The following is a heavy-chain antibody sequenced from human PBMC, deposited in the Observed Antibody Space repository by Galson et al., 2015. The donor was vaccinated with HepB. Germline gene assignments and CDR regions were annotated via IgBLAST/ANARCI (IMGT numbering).Heavy chain of an antibody. V-gene: IGHV3-30*04. CDR1: GFTFSRYA. CDR3: ARVESGYNYYYYYYGMDV. J-gene: IGHJ6*02. CDR2: MSYDGSNK. D-gene: IGHD5-24*01. Sequence: SLRLSCAASGFTFSRYAMHWVRQAPGKGLEWVAVMSYDGSNKYYADSVKGRFTISRDNSKNTLYLQMNSLRAKDTAVYYCARVESGYNYYYYYYGMDVWGQGTTVTVSS.